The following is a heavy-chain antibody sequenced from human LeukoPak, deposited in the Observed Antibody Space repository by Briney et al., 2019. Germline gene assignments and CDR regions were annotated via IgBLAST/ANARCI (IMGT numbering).Heavy chain of an antibody. J-gene: IGHJ4*02. D-gene: IGHD3-3*01. V-gene: IGHV4-59*08. CDR1: GGSISSYY. CDR3: ARSTRFLEWLLDY. Sequence: SETLSLTCTVSGGSISSYYWSWIRQPPGKGLEWIGYIYYSGSTYYNPSLKSRVTISVDTSKNQFSPKLSSVTAADTAVYYCARSTRFLEWLLDYWGQGTLVTVSS. CDR2: IYYSGST.